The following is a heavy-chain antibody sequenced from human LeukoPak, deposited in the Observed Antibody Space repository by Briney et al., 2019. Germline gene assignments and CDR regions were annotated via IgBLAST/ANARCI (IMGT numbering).Heavy chain of an antibody. D-gene: IGHD5-12*01. Sequence: SETLSLTCAVSGGSISSSNWWNWIRQPPGKGLEWIGEINHSGSTTNYNPSLKSRVTMSVDMSKNQFSLKLSSVTAADTAVYYCARKSGYARGYWGQGTLVTVSS. CDR2: INHSGSTT. CDR3: ARKSGYARGY. CDR1: GGSISSSNW. V-gene: IGHV4-4*02. J-gene: IGHJ4*02.